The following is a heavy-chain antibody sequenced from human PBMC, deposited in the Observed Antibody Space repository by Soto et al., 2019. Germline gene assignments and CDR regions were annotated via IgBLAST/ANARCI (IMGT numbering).Heavy chain of an antibody. D-gene: IGHD4-17*01. J-gene: IGHJ5*02. V-gene: IGHV3-23*01. CDR2: ISGSGGST. CDR3: AKGTYDYGDQNWFDP. Sequence: GGSLRLSCAASGFTFSSYAMSWVRQAPGKGLEWVSAISGSGGSTYYADSVKGRFTISRDNSKNTLYLQMNSLRAEDTAVYYCAKGTYDYGDQNWFDPWGQGTLVTVSS. CDR1: GFTFSSYA.